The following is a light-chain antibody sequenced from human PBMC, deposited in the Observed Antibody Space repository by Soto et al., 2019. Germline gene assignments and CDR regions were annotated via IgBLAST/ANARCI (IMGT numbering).Light chain of an antibody. Sequence: QSALTQPASVSGSPGQSITIPCTGTSSDIGGYNYVSWYQQLPGKVPKLIIYDVSNRPSGLSDRFSGSKSGNAASLTISGRQAEDEADYYCSSYTSTSTLYVFGTGTKVTVL. CDR1: SSDIGGYNY. CDR2: DVS. CDR3: SSYTSTSTLYV. V-gene: IGLV2-14*03. J-gene: IGLJ1*01.